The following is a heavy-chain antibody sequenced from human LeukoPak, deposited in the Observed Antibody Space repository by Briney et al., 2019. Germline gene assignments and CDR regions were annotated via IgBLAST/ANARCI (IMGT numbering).Heavy chain of an antibody. CDR3: ARGLLRDYYGSGSYYKPPDY. D-gene: IGHD3-10*01. J-gene: IGHJ4*02. CDR2: INHSGST. CDR1: GGSFSGYY. Sequence: SETLSLTCAVYGGSFSGYYWSWIRQPPGKGLEWIGEINHSGSTNYNPSLKSRVTISVDTSKNQFSLKLSSVTAADTAVYYCARGLLRDYYGSGSYYKPPDYWGQGTLVTVSS. V-gene: IGHV4-34*01.